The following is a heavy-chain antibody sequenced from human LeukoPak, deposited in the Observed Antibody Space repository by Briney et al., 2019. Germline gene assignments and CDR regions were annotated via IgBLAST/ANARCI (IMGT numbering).Heavy chain of an antibody. V-gene: IGHV4-39*01. CDR3: ARRRAFDI. CDR2: IDYSGST. Sequence: SETLSLTCTVSGGSISSRNYYWGWIRQPPGKGLEWIASIDYSGSTYHNPSLKSRVTISVDTSKNQFSLKVSSVTAADTAVYYCARRRAFDIWGQGTMVTVSS. CDR1: GGSISSRNYY. J-gene: IGHJ3*02.